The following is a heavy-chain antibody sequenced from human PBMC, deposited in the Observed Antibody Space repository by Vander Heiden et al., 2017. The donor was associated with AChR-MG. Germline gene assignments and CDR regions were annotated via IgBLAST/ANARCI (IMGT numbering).Heavy chain of an antibody. J-gene: IGHJ4*02. V-gene: IGHV3-21*01. CDR2: ISSSSSYI. D-gene: IGHD3-22*01. Sequence: EVQLVESGAGLVQPGGSLRLSCPASAFTFSSYSMNWVRQAPGKGLEWVSSISSSSSYIYYADSVKGRFTISRDNAKNSLYLQMNSLRAEDTAVYYCARGSRISGLYYWGQGTLVTVSS. CDR3: ARGSRISGLYY. CDR1: AFTFSSYS.